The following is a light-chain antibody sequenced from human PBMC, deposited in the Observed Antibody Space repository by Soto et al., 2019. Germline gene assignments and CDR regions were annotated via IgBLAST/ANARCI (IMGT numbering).Light chain of an antibody. CDR1: RSNIGSNY. J-gene: IGLJ2*01. CDR3: ATWDDSLRVVV. V-gene: IGLV1-47*01. Sequence: QSVLTQPPSASGTPGQRVTMSCSGGRSNIGSNYVYWYQHLPGTTPKLLIYRNNQRPSGVPDRLSGSKSGTSASLAISGLRSEDEADYYCATWDDSLRVVVFGGGTKLTVL. CDR2: RNN.